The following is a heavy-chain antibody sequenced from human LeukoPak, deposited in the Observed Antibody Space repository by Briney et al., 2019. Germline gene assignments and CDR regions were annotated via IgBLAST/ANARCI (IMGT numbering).Heavy chain of an antibody. D-gene: IGHD3-16*01. V-gene: IGHV1-2*02. CDR1: GYTFTDYY. Sequence: GASVKVSCKASGYTFTDYYLHWVRQAPGQGLEWMGWINPNSGGTNCAQKFQGRVTMTRDTSISTAYMELSRLTSDDTAVYYCARVRSPVSYYYGMDVWGQGTTVTVSS. J-gene: IGHJ6*02. CDR2: INPNSGGT. CDR3: ARVRSPVSYYYGMDV.